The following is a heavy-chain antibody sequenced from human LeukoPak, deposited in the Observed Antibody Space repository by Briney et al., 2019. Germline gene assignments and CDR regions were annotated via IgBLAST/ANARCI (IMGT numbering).Heavy chain of an antibody. CDR2: IYYSGST. D-gene: IGHD5/OR15-5a*01. CDR3: ARGGSTLQNWFDP. Sequence: TLSLTCTVSAGSSSSGGYYWNCIRQHPGKGLEWIGYIYYSGSTYYNPSLKSRVIISVDTSKNQFSLKLSSVTAADTAVYYCARGGSTLQNWFDPWGQGTLVTVSS. V-gene: IGHV4-31*03. CDR1: AGSSSSGGYY. J-gene: IGHJ5*02.